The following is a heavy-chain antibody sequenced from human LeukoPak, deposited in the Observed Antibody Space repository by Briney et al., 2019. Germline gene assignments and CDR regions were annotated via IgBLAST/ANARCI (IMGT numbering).Heavy chain of an antibody. CDR1: GFTFSSYG. V-gene: IGHV3-33*06. Sequence: GGSLRLSCAASGFTFSSYGMHWVRQAPGKGLEWVAVIWYDGSNKYYADSVKGRFTISRDNSKNTLYLQMNSLRAEDTAVYYCAKAGEYSYGPIPYYYYYYMDVWGKGTTVTVSS. CDR2: IWYDGSNK. CDR3: AKAGEYSYGPIPYYYYYYMDV. J-gene: IGHJ6*03. D-gene: IGHD5-18*01.